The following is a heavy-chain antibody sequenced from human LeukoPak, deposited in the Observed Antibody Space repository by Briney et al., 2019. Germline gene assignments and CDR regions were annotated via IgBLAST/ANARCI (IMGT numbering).Heavy chain of an antibody. CDR1: GFTFSSYS. V-gene: IGHV3-21*01. D-gene: IGHD1-1*01. Sequence: GGSLRLSCAASGFTFSSYSMNWVRQAPGKGLEWVSSISSSSSYIYYADSVKGRFTISRDNAKNSLYLQMNSLRTEDTAVYYCARGNWNDVGYWGQGTLVTVSS. CDR2: ISSSSSYI. CDR3: ARGNWNDVGY. J-gene: IGHJ4*02.